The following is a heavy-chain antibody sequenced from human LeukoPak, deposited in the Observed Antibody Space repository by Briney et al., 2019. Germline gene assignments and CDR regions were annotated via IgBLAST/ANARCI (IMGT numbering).Heavy chain of an antibody. J-gene: IGHJ5*02. Sequence: NASETLSLTCTVSGGSISSGSYYWSWIRQPAGKGLEWIGRIYTSGSTNYNPSLKSRVTISVDTSKNQFSLKLSSLTAADTAVYYCARHEYSGSYYGLSWFDPWGQGTLVTVSS. CDR2: IYTSGST. CDR1: GGSISSGSYY. CDR3: ARHEYSGSYYGLSWFDP. D-gene: IGHD1-26*01. V-gene: IGHV4-61*02.